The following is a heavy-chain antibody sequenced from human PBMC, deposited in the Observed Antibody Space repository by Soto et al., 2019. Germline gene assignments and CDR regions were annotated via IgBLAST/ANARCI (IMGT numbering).Heavy chain of an antibody. CDR3: ASSPSYCSSTSCYIDY. J-gene: IGHJ4*02. CDR1: GGSISSYY. D-gene: IGHD2-2*02. V-gene: IGHV4-59*01. Sequence: SETLSLTCTVSGGSISSYYWSWIRQPPGKGLEWIGYIYYSGSTNYNPSLKSRVTVSVDTSKNQFSLKLSSVTAADTAVYYCASSPSYCSSTSCYIDYWGQGTLVTVSS. CDR2: IYYSGST.